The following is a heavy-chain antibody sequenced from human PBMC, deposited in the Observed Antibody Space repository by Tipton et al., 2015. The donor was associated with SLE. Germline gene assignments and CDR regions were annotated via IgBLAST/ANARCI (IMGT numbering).Heavy chain of an antibody. Sequence: TLSLTCAVSGGSISSGGYSWSWIRQPPGKGLEWIGYIYHSGSTYYNPSPKSRVTISVDRSKNQFSLKLSSVTAADTAVYYCARGVTGTRGAFDYWGQGTLVTVSS. D-gene: IGHD1-7*01. CDR1: GGSISSGGYS. CDR2: IYHSGST. V-gene: IGHV4-30-2*01. J-gene: IGHJ4*02. CDR3: ARGVTGTRGAFDY.